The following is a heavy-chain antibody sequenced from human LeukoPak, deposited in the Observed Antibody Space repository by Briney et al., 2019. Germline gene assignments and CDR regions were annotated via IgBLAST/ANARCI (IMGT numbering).Heavy chain of an antibody. CDR3: ARRWNYGRNYYIDV. Sequence: ASETLSLTCAVYGGSFSNYYWSWIRQPPGKGLEWIGEINDSGRINYNPSLLSRVTVSVDPSKNQFSLSLTSVTATGTAVYYCARRWNYGRNYYIDVWGKGATVSVSS. V-gene: IGHV4-34*01. CDR1: GGSFSNYY. D-gene: IGHD1-7*01. J-gene: IGHJ6*03. CDR2: INDSGRI.